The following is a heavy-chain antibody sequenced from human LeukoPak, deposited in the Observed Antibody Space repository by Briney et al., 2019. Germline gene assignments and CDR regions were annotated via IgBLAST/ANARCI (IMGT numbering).Heavy chain of an antibody. CDR2: IYSGGST. Sequence: PGGSLRLSCAASGFTVSSNYMSWVRPAPGKGLEWVSVIYSGGSTYYADSVKGRFTISRDNSKNTLYLQINSLRIEDTAAYYCAREIHYGEPDYWGQGTLVTVSS. CDR1: GFTVSSNY. D-gene: IGHD4-17*01. CDR3: AREIHYGEPDY. V-gene: IGHV3-53*01. J-gene: IGHJ4*02.